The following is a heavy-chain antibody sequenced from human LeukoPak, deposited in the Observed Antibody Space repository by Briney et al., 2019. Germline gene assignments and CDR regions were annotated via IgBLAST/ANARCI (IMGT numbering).Heavy chain of an antibody. V-gene: IGHV1-69*05. Sequence: IPIFVTANYPQKFQGRVTITTDESTSTAYMELSSLRSEDTAVYYCARISYYYDSSGPLDYWGQGTLVTVSS. CDR2: IPIFVTA. CDR3: ARISYYYDSSGPLDY. D-gene: IGHD3-22*01. J-gene: IGHJ4*02.